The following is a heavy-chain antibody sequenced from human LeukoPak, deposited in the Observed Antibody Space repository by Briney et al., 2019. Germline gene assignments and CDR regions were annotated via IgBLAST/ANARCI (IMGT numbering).Heavy chain of an antibody. CDR2: IGISSGNT. V-gene: IGHV3-48*01. Sequence: GGSLRLSCAASGFNFIDYSMNWVRQAPGKGLEWISYIGISSGNTRYADSVKGRFTISRDKARNSLYLQMNSLRVEDTAMYYCARDHRYAFDNWGHGTLVTVSS. CDR3: ARDHRYAFDN. CDR1: GFNFIDYS. J-gene: IGHJ4*01. D-gene: IGHD5-12*01.